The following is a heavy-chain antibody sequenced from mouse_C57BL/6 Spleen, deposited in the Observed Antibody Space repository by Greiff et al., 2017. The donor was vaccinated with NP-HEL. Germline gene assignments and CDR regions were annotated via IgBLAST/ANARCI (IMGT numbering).Heavy chain of an antibody. CDR3: ARRYGSSRNWYFDV. Sequence: VQLQQSGAELVKPGASVKISCKASGYAFSSYWMNWVKQRPGKGLEWIGQIYPGDGDTNYNGKFKGKATLTADKSSSTAYMQLSSLTSEDSAVYFCARRYGSSRNWYFDVWGTGTTVTVSS. D-gene: IGHD1-1*01. CDR2: IYPGDGDT. V-gene: IGHV1-80*01. J-gene: IGHJ1*03. CDR1: GYAFSSYW.